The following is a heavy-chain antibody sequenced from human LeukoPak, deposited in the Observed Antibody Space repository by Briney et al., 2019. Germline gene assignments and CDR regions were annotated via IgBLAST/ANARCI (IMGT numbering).Heavy chain of an antibody. CDR3: ARGRDVVVVAATPFDY. J-gene: IGHJ4*02. V-gene: IGHV1-46*01. CDR1: GYTSTSYD. Sequence: GAPVKASSKASGYTSTSYDMHWGTQAPGQRLKCMGIINPSGCSTSNAQKFQGRVTMARDTSTSTVYMELSSLRSVDTAVYYCARGRDVVVVAATPFDYWGQGTLVTVSS. D-gene: IGHD2-15*01. CDR2: INPSGCST.